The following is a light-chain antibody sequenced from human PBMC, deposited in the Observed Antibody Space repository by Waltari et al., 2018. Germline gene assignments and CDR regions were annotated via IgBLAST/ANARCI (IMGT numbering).Light chain of an antibody. Sequence: DIVMTQSPDSLAVSLGERVTLTCRSTQNLLYNSDNKNYLAWFQQKPGQPPKLLIYWASTRESGVPDRFSGSGSGTEFTLTISSLQAADVAVYYCQQCYSTPYTFGQGTKLEIK. CDR1: QNLLYNSDNKNY. J-gene: IGKJ2*01. CDR3: QQCYSTPYT. V-gene: IGKV4-1*01. CDR2: WAS.